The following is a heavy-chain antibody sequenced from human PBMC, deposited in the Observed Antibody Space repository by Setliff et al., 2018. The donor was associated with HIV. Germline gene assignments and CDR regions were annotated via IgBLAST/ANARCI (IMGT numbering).Heavy chain of an antibody. CDR3: ARDVMEWFGSYFDR. D-gene: IGHD3-3*01. CDR2: IDSSGAT. J-gene: IGHJ4*02. CDR1: GGAITSGDFY. V-gene: IGHV4-61*09. Sequence: KASETLSLTCTVAGGAITSGDFYWSWIRQSAGKRLEWIGHIDSSGATNYNPSLKSRVTISVDTSMNQFSLRLTSVTAADTAAYFCARDVMEWFGSYFDRWGQGTLVTVSS.